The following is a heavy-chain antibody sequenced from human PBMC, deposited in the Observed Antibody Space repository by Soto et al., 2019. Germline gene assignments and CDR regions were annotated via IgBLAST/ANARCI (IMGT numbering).Heavy chain of an antibody. CDR2: IYYIGTT. Sequence: QVQLQESGPGLVKPSQTLSLTCTVSGGSISSGDYYWSWIRQPPGKGLEWVGYIYYIGTTYYNPSLKSPVTISVDTSKSQFSLKLTSLTAADPAVYYCAGSYDFWSASKGAFDVWGQGTMVTVSS. J-gene: IGHJ3*01. CDR1: GGSISSGDYY. V-gene: IGHV4-30-4*08. CDR3: AGSYDFWSASKGAFDV. D-gene: IGHD3-3*01.